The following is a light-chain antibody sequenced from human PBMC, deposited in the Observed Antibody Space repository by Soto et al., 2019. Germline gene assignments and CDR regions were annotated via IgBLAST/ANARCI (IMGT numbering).Light chain of an antibody. V-gene: IGKV3-11*01. J-gene: IGKJ4*01. Sequence: EIVLTQSPATLSLSPGERATLSCRASQSVNSYLAWFQQKPGQAPRLLIYDASNRATGIPARFSGSGSGTDFTLTISSLEPEDFAVYYCQHRSSWPLAFGAGTKVEIK. CDR1: QSVNSY. CDR2: DAS. CDR3: QHRSSWPLA.